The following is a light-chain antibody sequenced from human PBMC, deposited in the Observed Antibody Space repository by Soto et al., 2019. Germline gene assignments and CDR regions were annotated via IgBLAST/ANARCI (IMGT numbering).Light chain of an antibody. J-gene: IGKJ1*01. CDR3: MQALQTPWT. Sequence: DIVMTQSPLSLPVTPGEPASISCRSSQSLLHSNGYNYLDWYLQKPGQSPQLLIYLTSKRASGVTDRFSGSGSGTDFTLKSSRVEAEDVGVYYCMQALQTPWTFGQGTKVEIK. CDR2: LTS. CDR1: QSLLHSNGYNY. V-gene: IGKV2-28*01.